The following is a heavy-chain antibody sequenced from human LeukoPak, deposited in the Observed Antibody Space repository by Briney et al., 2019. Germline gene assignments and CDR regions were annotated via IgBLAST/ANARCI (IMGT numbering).Heavy chain of an antibody. CDR2: IWYDGSNK. CDR3: ARAGSEYATGTNNWFDP. J-gene: IGHJ5*02. D-gene: IGHD1-1*01. CDR1: GFTFSSYG. V-gene: IGHV3-33*01. Sequence: GRSLRLSRAASGFTFSSYGMHWVRQAPGKGLEWVAVIWYDGSNKYYADSVKGRFTISRDNSKNTLYLQMNSLRAEDTAVYYCARAGSEYATGTNNWFDPWGQGTLVTVSS.